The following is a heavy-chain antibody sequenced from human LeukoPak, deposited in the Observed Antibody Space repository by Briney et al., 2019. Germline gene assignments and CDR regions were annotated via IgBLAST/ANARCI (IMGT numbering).Heavy chain of an antibody. D-gene: IGHD3-22*01. J-gene: IGHJ4*02. CDR2: ISSSGSTI. CDR1: GFTFSSYE. V-gene: IGHV3-48*03. CDR3: ARDRSYYDSSGYY. Sequence: GGSLRLSCAASGFTFSSYEMNWVRQAPGKGLEWVSYISSSGSTIYYADSVKGRFTISRDNAKNSLYPQMNSLRAEDTAVYYCARDRSYYDSSGYYWGQGTLVTVSS.